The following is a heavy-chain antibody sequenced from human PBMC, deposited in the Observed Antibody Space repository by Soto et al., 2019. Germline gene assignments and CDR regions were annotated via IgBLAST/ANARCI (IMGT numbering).Heavy chain of an antibody. D-gene: IGHD2-15*01. J-gene: IGHJ6*03. CDR3: ARGSRIQAGYYMDV. V-gene: IGHV3-23*01. CDR1: GFTFGDSA. Sequence: GGSLRLSCAASGFTFGDSAMSWVRQAPGKGLEWVSAISGSGDYTNHADSVKGRFTISRDNSKNTMHLQMSSLRAEDTAVYYCARGSRIQAGYYMDVWGKGTSVTVSS. CDR2: ISGSGDYT.